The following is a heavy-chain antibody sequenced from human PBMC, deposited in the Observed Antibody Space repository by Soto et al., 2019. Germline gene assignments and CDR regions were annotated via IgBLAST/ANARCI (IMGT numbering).Heavy chain of an antibody. D-gene: IGHD3-16*01. CDR2: INPNSGGT. CDR1: GYTFTGYY. J-gene: IGHJ6*02. Sequence: ASVKVSCKASGYTFTGYYMHWVRQAPGQGLEWMGWINPNSGGTNYAQKFQGWVTMTRDTSISTAYMELSRLRSDDTAVYYCARARYSYYDYVWGSSSGMDVWGQGTTVTSP. CDR3: ARARYSYYDYVWGSSSGMDV. V-gene: IGHV1-2*04.